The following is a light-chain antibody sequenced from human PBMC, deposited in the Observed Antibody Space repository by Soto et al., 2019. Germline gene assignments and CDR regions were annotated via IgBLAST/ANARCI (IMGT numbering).Light chain of an antibody. Sequence: EIVLTQSPGTLSLSPGERATLSCKASQSVSSNFLAWYQRKPGQAPRLLIYGASDRATDIPYRFSGSGSGTDFTLTVAILEPADFAVYSCVQYCTSPPTFGQGTKVEI. CDR2: GAS. J-gene: IGKJ1*01. CDR3: VQYCTSPPT. CDR1: QSVSSNF. V-gene: IGKV3-20*01.